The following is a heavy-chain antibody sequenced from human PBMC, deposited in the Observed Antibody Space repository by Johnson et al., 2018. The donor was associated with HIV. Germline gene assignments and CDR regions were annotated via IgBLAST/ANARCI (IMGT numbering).Heavy chain of an antibody. D-gene: IGHD6-13*01. J-gene: IGHJ3*02. CDR2: ISYDGNNK. Sequence: QVQLVESGGGVVQPGRSLRLSCEGSGFTFSSFAIHWVRQAPGKGLEWVALISYDGNNKYYADSVEGRFPISRDNSKNTLYLQMNSLRAEDTAVYYCARAYSSSWYRDDAFDIWGQGTMVTVFS. CDR1: GFTFSSFA. V-gene: IGHV3-30*04. CDR3: ARAYSSSWYRDDAFDI.